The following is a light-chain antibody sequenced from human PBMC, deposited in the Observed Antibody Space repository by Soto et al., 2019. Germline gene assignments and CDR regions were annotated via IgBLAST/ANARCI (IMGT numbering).Light chain of an antibody. CDR1: SSDVGGYNY. CDR3: RSYTSSGTYV. Sequence: QSVLAQPASVSGSPGQSITISCTGTSSDVGGYNYVSWYQQHPGKAPQVMIYDVSNRPSGVSYRFSASKSGNTASLTISWLQAEDEADYFCRSYTSSGTYVFGTGTKVTVL. CDR2: DVS. V-gene: IGLV2-14*01. J-gene: IGLJ1*01.